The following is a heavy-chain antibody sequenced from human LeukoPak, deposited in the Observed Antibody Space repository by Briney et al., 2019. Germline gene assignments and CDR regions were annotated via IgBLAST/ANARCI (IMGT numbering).Heavy chain of an antibody. V-gene: IGHV4-34*01. CDR3: ARMVIRRIAAAGYNWFDP. D-gene: IGHD6-13*01. Sequence: SETLSLTCAVYGGSFSGYYWSWIRQSPEKGLEWIGEINHSGSTNYNPSLKSRVTILVDTSKNQFSLKLSSVTAADTAVYYCARMVIRRIAAAGYNWFDPWGQGTLVTVSS. J-gene: IGHJ5*02. CDR1: GGSFSGYY. CDR2: INHSGST.